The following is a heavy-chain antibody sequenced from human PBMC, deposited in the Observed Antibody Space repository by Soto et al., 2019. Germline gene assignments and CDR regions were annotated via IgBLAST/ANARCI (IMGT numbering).Heavy chain of an antibody. Sequence: QVQLVESGGGVVQPGRSLRLSCAASGFTFSSYAMHWVRQAPGKGLEWVAVISYDGSNKYYADSVKGRFTISRDNSKNTLYLQMNSLRAEDTAVYYCARSPNTAMVTPPFDYWGQGTLVTVSS. CDR3: ARSPNTAMVTPPFDY. CDR1: GFTFSSYA. J-gene: IGHJ4*02. V-gene: IGHV3-30-3*01. D-gene: IGHD5-18*01. CDR2: ISYDGSNK.